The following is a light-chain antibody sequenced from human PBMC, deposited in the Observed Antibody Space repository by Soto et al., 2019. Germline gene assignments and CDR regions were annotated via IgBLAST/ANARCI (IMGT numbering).Light chain of an antibody. Sequence: QSALTQPASVSGSPGQSITIPCTGTSRDIGDYNYVSWYQQHPGKAPKLLIFEVYNRPAGVSDRFSGSKSGNTASLTISGLQTGDEGDYYCSSYSSTNTLYLFGTGTKVTVL. CDR1: SRDIGDYNY. J-gene: IGLJ1*01. CDR3: SSYSSTNTLYL. V-gene: IGLV2-14*01. CDR2: EVY.